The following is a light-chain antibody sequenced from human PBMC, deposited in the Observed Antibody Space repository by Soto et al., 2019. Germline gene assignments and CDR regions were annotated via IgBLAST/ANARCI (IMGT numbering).Light chain of an antibody. V-gene: IGLV1-44*01. CDR2: SNN. Sequence: SALTQPPSASGTPGQRVTISCSGSSSNIGSNTVNWYQQLPGTAPKLLIYSNNQRPSGVPDRFSGSKSGTSASLAISGLQSEDEADYYSAAWDDSLNAYYVFGTGTKVTVL. CDR1: SSNIGSNT. J-gene: IGLJ1*01. CDR3: AAWDDSLNAYYV.